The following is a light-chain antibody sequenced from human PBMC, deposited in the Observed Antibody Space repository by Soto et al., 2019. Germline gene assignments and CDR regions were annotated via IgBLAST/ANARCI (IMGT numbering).Light chain of an antibody. CDR2: DTT. J-gene: IGLJ1*01. Sequence: QLVVTQEPSLTVSPGGTVTLTCGSSTGAVTNGHYPYWFQQNPGQAPRTLIYDTTNRHSWTPARFSGSLLGGKAALTLSGAQPEDEAEYYCLLSYNGPYVFGTGTKVTVL. CDR3: LLSYNGPYV. V-gene: IGLV7-46*01. CDR1: TGAVTNGHY.